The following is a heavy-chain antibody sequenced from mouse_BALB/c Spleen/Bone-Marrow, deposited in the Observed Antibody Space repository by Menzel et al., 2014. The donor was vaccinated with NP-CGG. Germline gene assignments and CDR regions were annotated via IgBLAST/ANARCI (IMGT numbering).Heavy chain of an antibody. J-gene: IGHJ3*01. CDR2: ITNGGGST. V-gene: IGHV5-12-2*01. D-gene: IGHD4-1*01. Sequence: EVKLMESGGGLVQPGGSLKLSCAASGFPFSSYTMSWVRRTPEKRLEWVAFITNGGGSTYYPDTLKGRFTISRDDAKNTLYLQMSSLKSEDTAMYYCATLTGTSYWGQGTLVTVSA. CDR1: GFPFSSYT. CDR3: ATLTGTSY.